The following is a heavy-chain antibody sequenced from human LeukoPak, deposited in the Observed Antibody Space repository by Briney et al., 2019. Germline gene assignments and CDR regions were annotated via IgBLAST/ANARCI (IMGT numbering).Heavy chain of an antibody. Sequence: PGRSLRLSCAASGFTFDDYAMHWVRQAPGKGLEWVSGISWNSGSIGYADSVKGRFTISRDNAKNSLYLQMNSLRAEDTAVYYCARHFPSYGYSSGWYRGGTGGFDYWGQGTLVTVSS. V-gene: IGHV3-9*01. J-gene: IGHJ4*02. CDR3: ARHFPSYGYSSGWYRGGTGGFDY. CDR2: ISWNSGSI. CDR1: GFTFDDYA. D-gene: IGHD6-19*01.